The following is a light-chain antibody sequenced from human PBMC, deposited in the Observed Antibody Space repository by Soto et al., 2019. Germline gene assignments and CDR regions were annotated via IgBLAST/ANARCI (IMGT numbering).Light chain of an antibody. V-gene: IGKV1-5*03. CDR2: KAS. CDR1: QSISTW. J-gene: IGKJ1*01. Sequence: DIQMTQSPSTLSASVGDRVTITCRASQSISTWLAWFQQKPGKAPKLLISKASTLESGVPSRFSGSGSGTDFTLTISSLQPADFATYYCQQYESYSWTFGQGTKVDIK. CDR3: QQYESYSWT.